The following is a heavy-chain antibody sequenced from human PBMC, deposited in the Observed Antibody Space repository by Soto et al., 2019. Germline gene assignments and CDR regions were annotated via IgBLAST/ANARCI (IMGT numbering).Heavy chain of an antibody. V-gene: IGHV3-23*01. CDR3: AKSQYGDYDFWEDDAFDI. D-gene: IGHD3-3*01. Sequence: GGSLRLSCAASGFTFSSYAMSWVRQAPGKGLEWVSAISGSGGSTYYADSVKGRFTISRDNSKNTLYLQMNSLRAEDTAVYYCAKSQYGDYDFWEDDAFDIWGQGTMVTVSS. CDR2: ISGSGGST. J-gene: IGHJ3*02. CDR1: GFTFSSYA.